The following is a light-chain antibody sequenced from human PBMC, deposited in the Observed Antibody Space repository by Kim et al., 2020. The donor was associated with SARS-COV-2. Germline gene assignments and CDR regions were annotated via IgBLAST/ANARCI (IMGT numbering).Light chain of an antibody. Sequence: VSPGQTASISCSGDKLGDKYACWYQQKPGQAPVLVIYQDSKRPSGIPERFSGSNSGNTATLTISGTQAMDEADYYCQAWDSSTYVFGTGTKVTVL. J-gene: IGLJ1*01. V-gene: IGLV3-1*01. CDR2: QDS. CDR3: QAWDSSTYV. CDR1: KLGDKY.